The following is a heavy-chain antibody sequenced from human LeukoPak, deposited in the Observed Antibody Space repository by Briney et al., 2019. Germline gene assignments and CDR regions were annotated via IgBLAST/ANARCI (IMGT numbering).Heavy chain of an antibody. Sequence: GGSLRLSCAASGFTLSSYSMNWVRQASGKGLEWVSYISTSSATIYYADSVKGRFTISRDNAKNSLYLQMNSLRDEDTAVYYCAREARIVGATTPDYWGQGTLVTVSS. V-gene: IGHV3-48*02. CDR2: ISTSSATI. CDR1: GFTLSSYS. J-gene: IGHJ4*02. D-gene: IGHD1-26*01. CDR3: AREARIVGATTPDY.